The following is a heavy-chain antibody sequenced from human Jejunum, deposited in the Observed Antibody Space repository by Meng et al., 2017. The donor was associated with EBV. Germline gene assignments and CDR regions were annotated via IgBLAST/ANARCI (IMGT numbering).Heavy chain of an antibody. Sequence: QQKLQEAGPGLVKPSETLSLTCTVSGGSVSSGGYYWSWIRQPPGKGLEWIGYIYNSESTNYKSSLKSRVTISADTSKNQFSLRLSSVTAADTAVYYCARDQNGSYFAYWGQGTLVTVSS. CDR2: IYNSEST. J-gene: IGHJ4*02. V-gene: IGHV4-61*08. CDR1: GGSVSSGGYY. D-gene: IGHD1-26*01. CDR3: ARDQNGSYFAY.